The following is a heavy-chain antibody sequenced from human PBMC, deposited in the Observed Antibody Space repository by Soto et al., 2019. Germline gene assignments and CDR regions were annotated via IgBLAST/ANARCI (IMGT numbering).Heavy chain of an antibody. D-gene: IGHD2-15*01. CDR2: ILYDIDND. CDR3: AKDEMAAATYRGLYYYYAMDV. Sequence: GGSLRLSCAASGFPFSRYGMHWVRQAPGKGLEWVAHILYDIDNDDSVDTVRSRFTISRANSTNTLFLQMNNQRADDTAVYYCAKDEMAAATYRGLYYYYAMDVWGQGTTVTVSS. J-gene: IGHJ6*02. V-gene: IGHV3-30*18. CDR1: GFPFSRYG.